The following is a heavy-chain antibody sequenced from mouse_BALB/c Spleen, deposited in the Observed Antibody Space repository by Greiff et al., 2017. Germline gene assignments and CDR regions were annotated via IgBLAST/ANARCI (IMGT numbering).Heavy chain of an antibody. Sequence: EVQLVESGGGLVKPGGSLKLSCAASGFAFSSYDMSWVRQTPEKRLEWVAYISSGGGSTYYPDTVKGRFTISRDNAKNTLYLQMSSLRSEDTAMYYCARHGDYDAMDYWGQGTSVTVSS. CDR1: GFAFSSYD. CDR3: ARHGDYDAMDY. V-gene: IGHV5-12-1*01. CDR2: ISSGGGST. J-gene: IGHJ4*01.